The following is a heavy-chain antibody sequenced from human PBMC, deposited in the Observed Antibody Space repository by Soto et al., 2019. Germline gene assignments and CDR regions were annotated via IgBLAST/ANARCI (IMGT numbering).Heavy chain of an antibody. CDR1: GYTFTGYY. D-gene: IGHD3-22*01. J-gene: IGHJ4*02. Sequence: GASVKVSCKASGYTFTGYYMHWVRQAPGQGLEWMGWINPNSGGTNYAQKFQGWVTMTRDTSISTAYMELSRLRSDDTAVYYCARDGAGAYYDSSGYPDYWGQGTLVTVSS. V-gene: IGHV1-2*04. CDR2: INPNSGGT. CDR3: ARDGAGAYYDSSGYPDY.